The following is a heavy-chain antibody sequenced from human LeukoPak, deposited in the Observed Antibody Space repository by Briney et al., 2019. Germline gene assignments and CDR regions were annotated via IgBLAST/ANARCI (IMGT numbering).Heavy chain of an antibody. CDR3: AKATYVTTDY. D-gene: IGHD4-17*01. CDR2: IYRGGST. Sequence: GGSLRLSCAASGFTVNSNYMSWVRQAPGKGLEWVSLIYRGGSTYYADSVKGRFTISRDNPKNTLYLQMNSLRAEDTAVYYCAKATYVTTDYWGQGTLVTVSS. CDR1: GFTVNSNY. J-gene: IGHJ4*02. V-gene: IGHV3-53*01.